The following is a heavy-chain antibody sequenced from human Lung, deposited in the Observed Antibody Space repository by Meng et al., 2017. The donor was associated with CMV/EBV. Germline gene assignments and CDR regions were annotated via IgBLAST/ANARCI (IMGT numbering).Heavy chain of an antibody. V-gene: IGHV3-66*01. J-gene: IGHJ4*02. CDR1: GYSVSGKY. CDR3: VADSITSPNLDF. Sequence: EVQLVESGGGLVQPGGSFRLSCAASGYSVSGKYMSWVRQAPGKGLEWISIIFLDGKTYYVDSVRGRFVISRDNSKNIMDLQMNSLRVEDTAVYYCVADSITSPNLDFWGQGTLVTVYS. D-gene: IGHD2-21*01. CDR2: IFLDGKT.